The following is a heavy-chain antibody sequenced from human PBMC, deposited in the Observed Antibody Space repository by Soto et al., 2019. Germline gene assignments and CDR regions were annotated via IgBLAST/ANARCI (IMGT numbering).Heavy chain of an antibody. J-gene: IGHJ6*02. CDR2: ISEGGTVT. Sequence: EVQLLESGGGLVQPGGSLRLSCAASGFTFSSYAMKWVRQAPGKGLEWVSLISEGGTVTYYADTVKGRFTISRDNSGNTLFLQMYSLRAEDTDVYYCARYIPGVRYYGMDVWGQGTSVTVSS. CDR3: ARYIPGVRYYGMDV. D-gene: IGHD2-2*01. V-gene: IGHV3-23*01. CDR1: GFTFSSYA.